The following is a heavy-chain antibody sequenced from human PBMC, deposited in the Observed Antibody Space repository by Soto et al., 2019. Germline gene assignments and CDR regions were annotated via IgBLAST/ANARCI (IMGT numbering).Heavy chain of an antibody. J-gene: IGHJ4*02. Sequence: EVQLVESGGALVKRGGSLRLSCAASGFSFGDNWMSWVRQARGKGLEWVAKMKKDGSEKYYVDSVKGRFSVSRDNSKSSLYLQMDSLRAEDTAVYYCAKLGSGYYSGLYFDYCGQGTLVTVSS. D-gene: IGHD3-3*01. V-gene: IGHV3-7*03. CDR2: MKKDGSEK. CDR1: GFSFGDNW. CDR3: AKLGSGYYSGLYFDY.